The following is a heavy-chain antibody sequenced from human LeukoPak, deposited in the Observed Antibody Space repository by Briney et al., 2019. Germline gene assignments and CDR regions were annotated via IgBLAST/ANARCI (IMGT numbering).Heavy chain of an antibody. CDR1: GGSFSGYY. CDR3: ARYRVRSRFDY. J-gene: IGHJ4*02. Sequence: SETLSLTCAVYGGSFSGYYWSWIRQPPGKGLEWIWEINHSGSTNYNPSLKSRATISVDTSKNQFSLKLSSVTAADTAVYYCARYRVRSRFDYWGQGTLDTVSS. V-gene: IGHV4-34*01. CDR2: INHSGST. D-gene: IGHD3-10*01.